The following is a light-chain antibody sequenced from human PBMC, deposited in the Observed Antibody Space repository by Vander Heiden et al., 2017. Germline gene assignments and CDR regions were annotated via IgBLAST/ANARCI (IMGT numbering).Light chain of an antibody. CDR2: GAS. V-gene: IGKV3-15*01. CDR1: QSLGSN. CDR3: QQYYSWPYT. Sequence: EIVVTQSPVTLSVSPGEIATLSCRASQSLGSNFAWYQQKPGQAPRLLIYGASTRATGIPARFSGSGSGTEFTLTISSLQSEDFAIYYCQQYYSWPYTFGQGTKLEIK. J-gene: IGKJ2*01.